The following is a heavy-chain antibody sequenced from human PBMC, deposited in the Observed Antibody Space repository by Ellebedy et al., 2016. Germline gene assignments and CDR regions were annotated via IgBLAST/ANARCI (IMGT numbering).Heavy chain of an antibody. D-gene: IGHD1-1*01. CDR3: TTEPTASDY. CDR1: GFTFSSYG. CDR2: ISYDGSNK. J-gene: IGHJ4*02. Sequence: GGSLRLSXAASGFTFSSYGMHWVRQAPGKGLEWVAVISYDGSNKYYADSVKGRFTISRDNSKNTLYLQMNSLRAEDTAVYYCTTEPTASDYWGQGTLVTVSS. V-gene: IGHV3-30*03.